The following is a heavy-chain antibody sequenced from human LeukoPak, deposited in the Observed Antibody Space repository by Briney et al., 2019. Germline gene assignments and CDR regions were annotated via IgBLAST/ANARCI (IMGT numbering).Heavy chain of an antibody. CDR3: ARGGLPYYYDSSGYRNWFDP. Sequence: ASVKVSCKASGYTFTSYDINWVRQATGQGLEWMGWMSPNSGNTGYAQKFQCRVTMTRNTSISTAYMELSSLRSEDTAVYYCARGGLPYYYDSSGYRNWFDPWGQGTLVTVSS. V-gene: IGHV1-8*01. D-gene: IGHD3-22*01. J-gene: IGHJ5*02. CDR2: MSPNSGNT. CDR1: GYTFTSYD.